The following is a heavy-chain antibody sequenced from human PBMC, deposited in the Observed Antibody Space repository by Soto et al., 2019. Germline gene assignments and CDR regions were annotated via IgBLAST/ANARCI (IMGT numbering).Heavy chain of an antibody. D-gene: IGHD6-19*01. V-gene: IGHV4-30-4*01. CDR2: IYYSGST. CDR1: GGSISSGDYY. Sequence: PSETLSVTCTVSGGSISSGDYYWSWIRQPPGKGLEWIGYIYYSGSTYYNPSLKSRVTISVDTSKNQFSLKLSSVTAADTAVYYCARGLGSYYYYGMDVWGQGTTVTVSS. CDR3: ARGLGSYYYYGMDV. J-gene: IGHJ6*02.